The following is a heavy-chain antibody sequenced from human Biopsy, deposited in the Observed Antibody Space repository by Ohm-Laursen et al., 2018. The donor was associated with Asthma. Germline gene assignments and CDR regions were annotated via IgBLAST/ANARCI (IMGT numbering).Heavy chain of an antibody. CDR1: GGMFGNYA. CDR2: ISPIFGSS. Sequence: SVKVSCNASGGMFGNYAISWVRQAPGLGLEWMGGISPIFGSSNYAQRFQGRVTITADIFTRTVYMELSSLSSDDTAVYYCASDFPKDYVRYNFQFWGQGTLVTVSS. V-gene: IGHV1-69*06. J-gene: IGHJ4*02. D-gene: IGHD4-17*01. CDR3: ASDFPKDYVRYNFQF.